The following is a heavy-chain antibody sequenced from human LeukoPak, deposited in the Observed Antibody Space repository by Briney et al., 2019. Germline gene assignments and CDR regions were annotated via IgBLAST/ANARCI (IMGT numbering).Heavy chain of an antibody. D-gene: IGHD2-2*01. V-gene: IGHV1-46*02. CDR1: GYTFNSYY. CDR3: ARGSGCSSTSCSRSNWFDP. Sequence: ASVKVSCKASGYTFNSYYMHWVRQAPGQGLEWMGIINPSGGSTSYAQKFQGRVTMTRDMSTSTVYMELSSLRSEDTAVYYCARGSGCSSTSCSRSNWFDPWGQGTLVTVSS. J-gene: IGHJ5*02. CDR2: INPSGGST.